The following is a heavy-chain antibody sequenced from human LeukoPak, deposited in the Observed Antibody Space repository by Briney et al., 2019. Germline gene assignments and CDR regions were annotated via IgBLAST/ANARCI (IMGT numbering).Heavy chain of an antibody. Sequence: PSETLSLTCAVYGGSFSGYYWSWIRQPPGKGLEWIGGVNHSGGTNYIPSLKTRFTISVDTYKNQFSLKLSSVTAADTAVYYCAKTNGYGLVDIWGQGTMVTVSS. V-gene: IGHV4-34*01. CDR1: GGSFSGYY. D-gene: IGHD5-18*01. CDR3: AKTNGYGLVDI. CDR2: VNHSGGT. J-gene: IGHJ3*02.